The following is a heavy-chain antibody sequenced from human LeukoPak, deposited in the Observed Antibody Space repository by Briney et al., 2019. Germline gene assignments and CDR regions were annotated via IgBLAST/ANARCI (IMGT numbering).Heavy chain of an antibody. Sequence: SVKVSCKASGGTFSSYAISWVRQAPGQGLEWMGGIIPIFGTANYAQKFQGRVTITADESTSTAYMELSSLRSEDTAVYYCAGVGTTGKVGDYFDYWGQGTLVTVSS. V-gene: IGHV1-69*13. D-gene: IGHD1-1*01. CDR3: AGVGTTGKVGDYFDY. CDR2: IIPIFGTA. CDR1: GGTFSSYA. J-gene: IGHJ4*02.